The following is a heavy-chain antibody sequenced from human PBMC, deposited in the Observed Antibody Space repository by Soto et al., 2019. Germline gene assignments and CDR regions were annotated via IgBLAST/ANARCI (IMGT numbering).Heavy chain of an antibody. CDR3: ARESSGGDLGISGIDY. CDR2: MSDDGRQK. CDR1: GFTFSTYG. D-gene: IGHD6-25*01. J-gene: IGHJ4*02. Sequence: QVQLVESGGGVVQFGRSRRLSCAASGFTFSTYGMHWVRQAPGKGLEWLALMSDDGRQKWHAESVKGRFTISRDNSKSTLYLQMNSLTGEDTAVYFCARESSGGDLGISGIDYWGQGTLVTVSS. V-gene: IGHV3-30*03.